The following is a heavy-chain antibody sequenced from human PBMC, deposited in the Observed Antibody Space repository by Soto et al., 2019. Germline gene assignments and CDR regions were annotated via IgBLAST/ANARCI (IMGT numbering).Heavy chain of an antibody. CDR2: IYYSGST. Sequence: LSLTCTVSGGSISSGGYYWSWIRQHPGKGLEWIGYIYYSGSTYYNPSLKSRVTISVDTSKNQFSLKLSSVTAADTAVYYCARAPGIMYYYYGMDVWGQGTTATVSS. CDR1: GGSISSGGYY. D-gene: IGHD3-10*01. J-gene: IGHJ6*02. V-gene: IGHV4-31*03. CDR3: ARAPGIMYYYYGMDV.